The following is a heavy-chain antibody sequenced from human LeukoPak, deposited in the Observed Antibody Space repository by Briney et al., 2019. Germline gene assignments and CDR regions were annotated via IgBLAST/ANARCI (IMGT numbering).Heavy chain of an antibody. CDR3: ARDQYDTWSRRGNFDS. V-gene: IGHV3-74*01. D-gene: IGHD3-3*01. CDR2: INTDGSIT. J-gene: IGHJ4*02. Sequence: GGSLRLSCAASGFVFSSYWMHWVRQVPGKGLVWVSRINTDGSITNYADSVRGRFTISRDNTKNSLYLQMNSLRAEDTAVFYCARDQYDTWSRRGNFDSWGQGTLVIVSS. CDR1: GFVFSSYW.